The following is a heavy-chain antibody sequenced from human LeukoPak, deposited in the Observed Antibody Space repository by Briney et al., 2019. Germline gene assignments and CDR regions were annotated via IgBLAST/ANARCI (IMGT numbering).Heavy chain of an antibody. CDR3: TSVVFSSSGSHY. J-gene: IGHJ4*02. Sequence: GGSLRLSCAASGFIFSNYAMSWVRQAPGKGLEWVSGISGNGGSTSYADSVKGRFTISRDNSKNTLYLQMDSLRAEDTAVYYCTSVVFSSSGSHYWGQGTLVTVSS. D-gene: IGHD3-22*01. V-gene: IGHV3-23*01. CDR1: GFIFSNYA. CDR2: ISGNGGST.